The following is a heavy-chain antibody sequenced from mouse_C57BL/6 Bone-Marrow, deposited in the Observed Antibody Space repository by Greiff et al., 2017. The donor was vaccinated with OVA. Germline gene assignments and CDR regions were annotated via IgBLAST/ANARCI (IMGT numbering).Heavy chain of an antibody. CDR1: GYTFTSYW. D-gene: IGHD2-1*01. CDR3: ARRGNSYWYFDV. J-gene: IGHJ1*03. Sequence: QVQLQQPGAELVKPGASVKMSCKASGYTFTSYWITWVKQRPGQGLEWIGDIYPGSGSTNYNEKFKSKATLTVDTSSSTAYMQLSSLTSEDSAVYYYARRGNSYWYFDVWGTGTTVTVSS. CDR2: IYPGSGST. V-gene: IGHV1-55*01.